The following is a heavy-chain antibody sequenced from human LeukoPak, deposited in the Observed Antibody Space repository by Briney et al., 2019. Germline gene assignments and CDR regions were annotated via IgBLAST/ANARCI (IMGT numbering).Heavy chain of an antibody. V-gene: IGHV4-34*01. CDR1: GGSVSGYY. CDR3: ASTFRLLDAFYT. D-gene: IGHD2/OR15-2a*01. J-gene: IGHJ3*02. CDR2: INHSGST. Sequence: SETLSLTCAVHGGSVSGYYWSWIRQPPGKGLEWIGEINHSGSTNYNPSLKSRVTISVDTSKNQFSLKLSSVTATDTAAYYCASTFRLLDAFYTWGQGTMVTASS.